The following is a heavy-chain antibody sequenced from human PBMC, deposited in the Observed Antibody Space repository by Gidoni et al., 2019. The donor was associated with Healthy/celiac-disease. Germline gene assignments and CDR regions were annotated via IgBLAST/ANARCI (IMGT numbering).Heavy chain of an antibody. CDR1: GCSVSSGSYY. CDR2: IYYSGGT. J-gene: IGHJ4*02. Sequence: QVQLQESGPGLVKPSETLSLTCTVSGCSVSSGSYYWSWIRQPPGKGLEWIGYIYYSGGTNYNPSLKSRVTISVDTSKNQFSLKLSSVTAADTAVYYCARGRVGASQDYWGQGTLVTVSS. D-gene: IGHD1-26*01. V-gene: IGHV4-61*01. CDR3: ARGRVGASQDY.